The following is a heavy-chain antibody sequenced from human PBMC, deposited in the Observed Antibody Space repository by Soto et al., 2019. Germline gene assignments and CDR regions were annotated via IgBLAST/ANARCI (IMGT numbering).Heavy chain of an antibody. CDR3: ARANTWVTGRVGTH. D-gene: IGHD1-1*01. J-gene: IGHJ4*02. CDR2: ISGYNGNT. V-gene: IGHV1-18*01. Sequence: QIHLEQSRIEMKEPGRSLKISCATSGYSFTNYGISWVRQAPGQGLEWMGWISGYNGNTKYAQSFHDRVVMTADKFTSTGYLEMRNLRSNDTAVYYCARANTWVTGRVGTHWGQGTKVTVSS. CDR1: GYSFTNYG.